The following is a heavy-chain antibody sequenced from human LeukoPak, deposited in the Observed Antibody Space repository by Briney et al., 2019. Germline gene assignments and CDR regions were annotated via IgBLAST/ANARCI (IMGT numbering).Heavy chain of an antibody. CDR1: NGSISDDY. J-gene: IGHJ4*02. D-gene: IGHD3-16*02. CDR2: VYYTGYT. V-gene: IGHV4-59*12. CDR3: ARGHYDYVWGSYRTPGYYFDY. Sequence: SETLSLTCTVSNGSISDDYWSWIRQPPGKGLEWIGYVYYTGYTKYNPSLKGRLTISLDTSTSQFSLRLTSVTAADTAVYYCARGHYDYVWGSYRTPGYYFDYWGQGTLVTVSS.